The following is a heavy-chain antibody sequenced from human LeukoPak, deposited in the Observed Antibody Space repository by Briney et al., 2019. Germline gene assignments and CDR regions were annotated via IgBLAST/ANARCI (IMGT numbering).Heavy chain of an antibody. CDR3: AAFLSGTYWYFDY. D-gene: IGHD1-26*01. V-gene: IGHV4-34*01. J-gene: IGHJ4*02. CDR2: INHSGST. Sequence: SETLSLTCAVYGGSFSGYYWSWIRQPPGKGLGWIGEINHSGSTNYNPSLKSRVTISVDTSKNQFSLKLSSVTAADTAVYYCAAFLSGTYWYFDYWGQGALVTVSS. CDR1: GGSFSGYY.